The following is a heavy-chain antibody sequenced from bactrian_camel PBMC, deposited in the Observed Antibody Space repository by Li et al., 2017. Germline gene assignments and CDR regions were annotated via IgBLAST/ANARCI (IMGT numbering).Heavy chain of an antibody. CDR3: AADIRGSYYCRFRNYDI. J-gene: IGHJ4*01. CDR2: TDNDGST. CDR1: PYTIHRYC. V-gene: IGHV3S10*01. Sequence: QLVESGGGSVQAGGALRLSCTTSPYTIHRYCMGWFRQAPGKEREGVAVTDNDGSTIYADSVKGRFTISKDKDKEKGYLQMGSLKPEDTAMYYCAADIRGSYYCRFRNYDIWGQGTQVTVS. D-gene: IGHD2*01.